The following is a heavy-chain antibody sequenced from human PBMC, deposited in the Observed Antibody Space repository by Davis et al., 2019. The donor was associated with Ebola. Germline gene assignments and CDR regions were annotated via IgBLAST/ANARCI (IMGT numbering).Heavy chain of an antibody. CDR3: ARYRAMAPGLDY. V-gene: IGHV2-70*01. J-gene: IGHJ4*02. D-gene: IGHD4/OR15-4a*01. CDR2: IDWDDDK. CDR1: GFSLSTSGVG. Sequence: SGPTLVKPTQTLTLTCTFSGFSLSTSGVGVGWIRQPPGKALEWLALIDWDDDKYYSTSLKTRLTISKDTSKSQVVLTMTNMDPVDTATYYCARYRAMAPGLDYWGQGTLVTVSS.